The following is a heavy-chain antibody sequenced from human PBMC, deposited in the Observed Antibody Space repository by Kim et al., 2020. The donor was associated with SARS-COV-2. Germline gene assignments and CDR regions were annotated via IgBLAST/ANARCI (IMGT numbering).Heavy chain of an antibody. V-gene: IGHV4-59*01. J-gene: IGHJ5*02. D-gene: IGHD6-13*01. Sequence: NPSLKSRVTISVDTSKNQFSLKLSSVTAADTAVYYCARASIAAAESWFDPWGQGTLVTVSS. CDR3: ARASIAAAESWFDP.